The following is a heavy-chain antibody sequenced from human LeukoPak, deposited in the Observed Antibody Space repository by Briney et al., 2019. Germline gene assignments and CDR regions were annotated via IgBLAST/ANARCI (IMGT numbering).Heavy chain of an antibody. CDR2: INPNSGGT. D-gene: IGHD1-26*01. CDR3: ARDPWGGSFLYYFDY. Sequence: VKVSCKASGYTFTGYYMHWVRQAPGQGLEWMGWINPNSGGTNYAQKFQGRVTMTRDTSISTAYMELSRLRSDDTAVYYCARDPWGGSFLYYFDYWGQGTLVTVSS. CDR1: GYTFTGYY. V-gene: IGHV1-2*02. J-gene: IGHJ4*02.